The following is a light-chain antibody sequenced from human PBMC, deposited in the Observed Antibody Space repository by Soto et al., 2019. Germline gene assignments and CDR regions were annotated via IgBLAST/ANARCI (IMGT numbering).Light chain of an antibody. CDR1: QSISSY. V-gene: IGKV1-33*01. Sequence: DIQMTQSPSSLSASVGDRVTITCRASQSISSYLNWYQQKPGKAPKLLIYDDSNLETGAPSRFSGSGSGTDFTFTISSLQPEDIATYYCQQCDKLPLTFGGGTKVDIK. CDR3: QQCDKLPLT. CDR2: DDS. J-gene: IGKJ4*01.